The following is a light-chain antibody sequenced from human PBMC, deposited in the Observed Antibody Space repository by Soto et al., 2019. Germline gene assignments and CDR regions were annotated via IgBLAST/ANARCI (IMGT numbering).Light chain of an antibody. CDR1: QSISRW. J-gene: IGKJ1*01. CDR2: DGS. CDR3: QQYNSYFKWT. Sequence: HVTLSTSTLSASVGDRVTITWGTSQSISRWLAWYQQRPGKAPKLLIYDGSSLDTGVPPRFSGSASGTEFTLTISSLQPEDFATYYCQQYNSYFKWTFGQGTKVDI. V-gene: IGKV1-5*01.